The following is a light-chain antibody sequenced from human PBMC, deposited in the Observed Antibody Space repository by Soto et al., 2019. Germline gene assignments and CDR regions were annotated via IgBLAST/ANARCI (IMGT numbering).Light chain of an antibody. CDR1: SSAVGGYNY. CDR2: DVS. J-gene: IGLJ3*02. Sequence: QSALTQPASVSGSPGQSISISCTGTSSAVGGYNYVSWYQQHPGKAPKLMIYDVSNRPSGVPNRFSGSKSGNTASLTISGLQAEDEADYYCSSYTSSSTLVFGGGTKLTVL. V-gene: IGLV2-14*01. CDR3: SSYTSSSTLV.